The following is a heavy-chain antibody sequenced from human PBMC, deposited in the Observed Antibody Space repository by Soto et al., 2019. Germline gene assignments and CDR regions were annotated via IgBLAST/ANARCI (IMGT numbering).Heavy chain of an antibody. D-gene: IGHD3-22*01. CDR3: AKDYPKNYYNSSPRCY. J-gene: IGHJ4*02. CDR2: ISAYNGNT. Sequence: ASVKVSCKASGYTFTSYGISWVRQAPGQGLEWMGWISAYNGNTNYAQKLQGRVTMTTDTSTSTAYMELRSLRSDDTAVYYCAKDYPKNYYNSSPRCYWGQGTLVPVSS. V-gene: IGHV1-18*01. CDR1: GYTFTSYG.